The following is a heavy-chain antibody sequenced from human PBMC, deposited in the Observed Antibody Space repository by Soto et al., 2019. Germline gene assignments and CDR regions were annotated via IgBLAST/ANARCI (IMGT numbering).Heavy chain of an antibody. CDR2: IFSNDEK. CDR1: GFSLSNARMG. J-gene: IGHJ5*02. D-gene: IGHD4-4*01. Sequence: QVTLKESGPVLVKPTETLTLTCTVSGFSLSNARMGVSWIRQPPGKALEWLAHIFSNDEKSYSTSLKSRLTIPKDTSKNQGVLTKTNMDPVDTATYYCARIRSDYTRWFDPWGQGTLVTVSS. V-gene: IGHV2-26*01. CDR3: ARIRSDYTRWFDP.